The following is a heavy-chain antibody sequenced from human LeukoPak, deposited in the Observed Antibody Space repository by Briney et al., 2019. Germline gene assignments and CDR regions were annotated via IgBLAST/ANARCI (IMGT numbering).Heavy chain of an antibody. D-gene: IGHD5-18*01. CDR3: ADLVDTAMVRS. CDR2: ISISSSYI. CDR1: GFTFSSYS. J-gene: IGHJ5*02. V-gene: IGHV3-21*01. Sequence: GGSLRLSCAASGFTFSSYSMNWVRQAPGKGLEWVSSISISSSYIYYADSVKGRFTISRDNAKNSLYLQMNSLRAEDTAVYYCADLVDTAMVRSWGQGTLVTVSS.